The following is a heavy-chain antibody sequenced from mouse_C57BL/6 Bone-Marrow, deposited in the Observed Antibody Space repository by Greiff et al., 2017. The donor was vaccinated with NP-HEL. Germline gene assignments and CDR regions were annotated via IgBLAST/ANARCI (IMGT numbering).Heavy chain of an antibody. CDR2: INPNNGGT. J-gene: IGHJ3*01. CDR3: ARRGLLLFTY. D-gene: IGHD2-3*01. V-gene: IGHV1-18*01. CDR1: GYTFTDYN. Sequence: EVQVVESGPELVKPGASVKIPCKASGYTFTDYNMDWVKQSHGKSLEWIGDINPNNGGTIYNQKFKGKATLTVDKSSSTAYMELRSLTSEDTAVYYCARRGLLLFTYWGQGTLVTVSA.